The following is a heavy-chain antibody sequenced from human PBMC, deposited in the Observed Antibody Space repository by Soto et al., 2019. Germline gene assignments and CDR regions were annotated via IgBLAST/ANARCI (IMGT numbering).Heavy chain of an antibody. Sequence: EVQLVESGGGLVQPGGSLRLSCAASGFTFSSYWIHWVRQAPGKGLVWVSRIGSDGSPTRYADSVKGRFTISRDNAKNTLYLQLSSLRAEDTAVYYCARGRGYVYYFYFDYLGQGTLVTVSS. V-gene: IGHV3-74*01. CDR3: ARGRGYVYYFYFDY. J-gene: IGHJ4*02. CDR2: IGSDGSPT. CDR1: GFTFSSYW. D-gene: IGHD5-12*01.